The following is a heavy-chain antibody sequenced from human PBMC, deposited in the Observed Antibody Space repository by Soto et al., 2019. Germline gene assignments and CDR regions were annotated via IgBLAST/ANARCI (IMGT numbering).Heavy chain of an antibody. D-gene: IGHD3-10*01. V-gene: IGHV4-59*12. CDR1: GGSISSYC. CDR3: ARDPSRGLPDY. Sequence: SETLCLTCTVSGGSISSYCWSWIRQPPGKGLEWIGYIYYSGSTNYNPSLKSRVTISIDRSKNQFSLKLSSVTAADTAVYYCARDPSRGLPDYWGQGTLVTVSS. CDR2: IYYSGST. J-gene: IGHJ4*02.